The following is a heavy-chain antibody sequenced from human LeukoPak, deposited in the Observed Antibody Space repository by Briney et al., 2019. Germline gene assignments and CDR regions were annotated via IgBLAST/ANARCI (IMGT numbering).Heavy chain of an antibody. V-gene: IGHV4-39*07. CDR1: GGSISSSSYY. J-gene: IGHJ4*02. Sequence: SETLSLTCTVSGGSISSSSYYWGWIRQPPGKGLEWIGSIYYSGSTYYNPSLKSRVTISVDTSKNQFSLKLTSVTAADTAVYYCAQFNYYDSSGYYLFDYWGQGILVTVSS. D-gene: IGHD3-22*01. CDR2: IYYSGST. CDR3: AQFNYYDSSGYYLFDY.